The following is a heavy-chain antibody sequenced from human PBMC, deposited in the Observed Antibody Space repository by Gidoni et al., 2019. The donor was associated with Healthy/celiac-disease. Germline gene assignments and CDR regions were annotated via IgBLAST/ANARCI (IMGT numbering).Heavy chain of an antibody. V-gene: IGHV1-69*01. Sequence: QVQLVQSGAEVTKPGSSVKVSCKASGGTFSSYAISWVRQSPGQGLEWMGGIIPIFGTANYAQKFQGRVTITADESTSTAYMELSSLRSEDTAVYYCARASWAYYYDSRDDRYPFDYWGQGTLVTVSS. CDR2: IIPIFGTA. D-gene: IGHD3-22*01. J-gene: IGHJ4*02. CDR3: ARASWAYYYDSRDDRYPFDY. CDR1: GGTFSSYA.